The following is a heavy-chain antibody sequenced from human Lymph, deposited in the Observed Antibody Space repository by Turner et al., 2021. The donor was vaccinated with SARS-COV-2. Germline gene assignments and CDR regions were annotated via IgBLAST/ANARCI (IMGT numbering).Heavy chain of an antibody. D-gene: IGHD1-26*01. CDR2: IIPIIGIE. V-gene: IGHV1-69*10. CDR3: ARRHSGNYDAFDI. CDR1: GGTFSTYV. J-gene: IGHJ3*02. Sequence: HVQLVQSGAEVKKPVSSVKVSCKASGGTFSTYVISWVRQAPGQGLEWMGGIIPIIGIENYAQKVKGRVTITADKATSTAYMEMSSLRAEDTAVYHCARRHSGNYDAFDIWGQGTMVTVSS.